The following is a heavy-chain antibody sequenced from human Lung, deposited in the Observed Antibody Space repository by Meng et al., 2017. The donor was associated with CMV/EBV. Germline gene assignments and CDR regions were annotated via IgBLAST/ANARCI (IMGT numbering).Heavy chain of an antibody. Sequence: QGPVPESGPGLVKPSQTLSLTCTVSGGSIGSGGYYWSWIRQHPGKGLEWIGYIYYTGSTFYNPSLKSRVTISVDTSKNQFSLKLIPATAADTAVYYCAREAGRDGYATPKFDYWGQGTLVTVSS. J-gene: IGHJ4*02. CDR2: IYYTGST. V-gene: IGHV4-31*03. CDR1: GGSIGSGGYY. D-gene: IGHD5-24*01. CDR3: AREAGRDGYATPKFDY.